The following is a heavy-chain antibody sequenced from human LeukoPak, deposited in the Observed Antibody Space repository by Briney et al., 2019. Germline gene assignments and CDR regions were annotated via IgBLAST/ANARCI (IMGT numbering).Heavy chain of an antibody. CDR2: IGAGGTFT. CDR1: GFTFSSYA. Sequence: GGSLRLSCTASGFTFSSYAMNWVRQAPGKGLEWVSGIGAGGTFTYYADSVKGRFTISRDNSRNTLYLQMNSLRADDTAVYYCAKDLGYTTYGYYFDYWGQGTLVTVPS. V-gene: IGHV3-23*01. CDR3: AKDLGYTTYGYYFDY. D-gene: IGHD4-11*01. J-gene: IGHJ4*02.